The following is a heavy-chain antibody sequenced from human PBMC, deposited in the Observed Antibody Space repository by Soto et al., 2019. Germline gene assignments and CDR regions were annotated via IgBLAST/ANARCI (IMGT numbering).Heavy chain of an antibody. Sequence: QVQLVQSGAEVKKPGSSVKVSCKASGGTFSSYTISWVRQAPGQGLEWMGRIIPILGIANYAQKFQGRVTITADKSTSTAYMELSSLRSEDTAVYYCARDETNYGSGNLLCYWGQGTLVTVSS. J-gene: IGHJ4*02. D-gene: IGHD3-10*01. V-gene: IGHV1-69*08. CDR3: ARDETNYGSGNLLCY. CDR2: IIPILGIA. CDR1: GGTFSSYT.